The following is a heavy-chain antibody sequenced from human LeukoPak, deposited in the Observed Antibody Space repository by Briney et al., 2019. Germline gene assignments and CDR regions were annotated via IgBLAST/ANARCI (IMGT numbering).Heavy chain of an antibody. CDR3: AKAPHYYGSGSPDY. CDR1: GFTFSSSW. CDR2: IKCDGSEK. Sequence: GGSLRLSCAASGFTFSSSWMHWVCQAPEKGLEWVADIKCDGSEKYYVDSVKGRLTISRDNAKNSLYLQMNGLRAEDTAVYYCAKAPHYYGSGSPDYWGQGTLVTVSS. D-gene: IGHD3-10*01. V-gene: IGHV3-52*01. J-gene: IGHJ4*02.